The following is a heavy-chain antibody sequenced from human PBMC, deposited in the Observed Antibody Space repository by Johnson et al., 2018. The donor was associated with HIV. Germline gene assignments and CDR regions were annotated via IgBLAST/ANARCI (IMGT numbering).Heavy chain of an antibody. CDR3: ATVRAVVSANAFVI. D-gene: IGHD4-23*01. CDR2: INWSGDTT. V-gene: IGHV3-20*04. Sequence: EVQLVESGGGVVPPGGSLRLSCAASGFTFDEDDMSWVRQAPGKGLEWVSGINWSGDTTGYANSVKGRFTISRDNSQNTLYLQMNSLRPEDTAVYYCATVRAVVSANAFVIWGQGTMVTVSS. CDR1: GFTFDEDD. J-gene: IGHJ3*02.